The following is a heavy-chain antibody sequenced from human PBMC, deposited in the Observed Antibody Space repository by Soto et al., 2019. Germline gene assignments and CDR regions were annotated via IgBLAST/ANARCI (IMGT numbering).Heavy chain of an antibody. V-gene: IGHV4-59*01. D-gene: IGHD7-27*01. CDR3: ARTNWAYYYYGMDV. J-gene: IGHJ6*02. CDR1: GGSISSYY. CDR2: IYYSGST. Sequence: SETLSLTCTVSGGSISSYYWSWIRQPPGKGLEWIGYIYYSGSTNYNPSLKSRVTISVDTSKNQFSLKLSSVTAADTAVYYCARTNWAYYYYGMDVWGQGTTVTVSS.